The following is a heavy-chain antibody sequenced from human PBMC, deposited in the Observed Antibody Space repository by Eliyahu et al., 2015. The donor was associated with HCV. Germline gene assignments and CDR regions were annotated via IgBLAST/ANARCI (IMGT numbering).Heavy chain of an antibody. J-gene: IGHJ6*02. CDR1: GFSLXTSGMC. Sequence: QVTLRESGPALVKPTQTLTLTCTFSGFSLXTSGMCVSWIXQXPGKALEWLALIDWDDDKYYSTSLKTRLTISKDTSKNQVVLTMTNMDPVDTATYYCARVRGYEDYYYYYGMDVWGQGTTVTVSS. CDR2: IDWDDDK. D-gene: IGHD5-12*01. CDR3: ARVRGYEDYYYYYGMDV. V-gene: IGHV2-70*01.